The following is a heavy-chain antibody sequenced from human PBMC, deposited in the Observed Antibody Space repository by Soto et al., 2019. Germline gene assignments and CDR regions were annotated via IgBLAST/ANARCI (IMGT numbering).Heavy chain of an antibody. Sequence: SETLSLTCTVSGGSISSGGYYWSWIRQHPGKGLEWIGYIYYSGSTYYNPSLKSRVTISVDTSKNQLSLKLSSVTAADTAVYYCARVKVVGPAAMYPTFDYWGQGTPVTVSS. CDR1: GGSISSGGYY. D-gene: IGHD2-2*01. J-gene: IGHJ4*02. CDR3: ARVKVVGPAAMYPTFDY. CDR2: IYYSGST. V-gene: IGHV4-31*03.